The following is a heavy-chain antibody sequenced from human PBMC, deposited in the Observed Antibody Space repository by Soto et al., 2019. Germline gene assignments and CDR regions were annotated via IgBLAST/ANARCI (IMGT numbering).Heavy chain of an antibody. V-gene: IGHV3-23*01. J-gene: IGHJ4*01. CDR2: IDTVLTT. CDR3: AKDQWELLH. D-gene: IGHD1-26*01. Sequence: GGSLRLSCAASGFTFSSPAMSWVRQAPGKGLEWVSSIDTVLTTYYADSLKGQFTISRDNSKNTVYLQMHSLRTDDTAVYYCAKDQWELLHWGQGIRVTVSS. CDR1: GFTFSSPA.